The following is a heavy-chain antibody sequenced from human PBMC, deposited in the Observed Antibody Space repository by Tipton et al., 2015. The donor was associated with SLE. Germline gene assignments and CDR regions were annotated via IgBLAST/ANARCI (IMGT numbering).Heavy chain of an antibody. CDR2: IYSSVGT. J-gene: IGHJ3*02. D-gene: IGHD3-16*01. CDR1: GGSIGSFY. V-gene: IGHV4-4*09. CDR3: ARGASDAFDI. Sequence: TLSLTCTVSGGSIGSFYWTWIRQPPGKGLEWIGYIYSSVGTSYNPSLRSRVTVSVDTSKNQFSLKLTSVTAADTAVYYCARGASDAFDIWGQGTLVTVSS.